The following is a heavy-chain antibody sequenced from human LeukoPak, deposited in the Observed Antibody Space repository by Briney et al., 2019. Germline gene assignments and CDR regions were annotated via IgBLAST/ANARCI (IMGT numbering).Heavy chain of an antibody. D-gene: IGHD3-22*01. V-gene: IGHV3-23*01. CDR2: ISGSGGST. J-gene: IGHJ4*02. CDR3: ARVGASSGYQDRWATVGY. CDR1: GFTFSSYA. Sequence: GGSLRLSCAASGFTFSSYAMSWVRRAPGKGLEWVSVISGSGGSTYDANSVKGRFTLSRDTSKNTLYLQLSSLRAEDPAVYYCARVGASSGYQDRWATVGYWGQGTLVIVPS.